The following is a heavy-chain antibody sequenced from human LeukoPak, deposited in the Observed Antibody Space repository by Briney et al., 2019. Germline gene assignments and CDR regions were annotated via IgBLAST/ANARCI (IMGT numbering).Heavy chain of an antibody. CDR3: AKSLGNQGVIDY. Sequence: GGSLRLSCAASGFIFRNHAMNWVRQAPGQGLEWVSGVSASGGSTFNTDSVKGRFSISRDNSKNTLYLEMDSLRPEDTALYYCAKSLGNQGVIDYWGQGTLVTVSS. J-gene: IGHJ4*02. V-gene: IGHV3-23*01. D-gene: IGHD3-10*01. CDR1: GFIFRNHA. CDR2: VSASGGST.